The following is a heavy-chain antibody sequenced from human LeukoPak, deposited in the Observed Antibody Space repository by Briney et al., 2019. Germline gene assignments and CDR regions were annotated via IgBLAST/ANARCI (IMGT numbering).Heavy chain of an antibody. V-gene: IGHV3-7*01. D-gene: IGHD5-24*01. Sequence: GGSLRLSCAASGFTFSSYAMSWVRQAPGKGLEWVANIKQDGSEKYYVDSVKGRFTIFRDNAKNSLYLQMNSLRVEDTAVYYCTREGDSYYFDYWGQGTLVTVSS. CDR2: IKQDGSEK. CDR1: GFTFSSYA. J-gene: IGHJ4*02. CDR3: TREGDSYYFDY.